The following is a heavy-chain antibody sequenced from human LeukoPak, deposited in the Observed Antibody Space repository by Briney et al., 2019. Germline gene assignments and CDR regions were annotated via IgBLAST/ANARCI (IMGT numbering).Heavy chain of an antibody. Sequence: GGSLRLSCAASGFTFSSYGMHWVRQALGKGLEWVAFIRYDGSNKYYADSVKGRFTISRDNSKNTLYLQMNSLRAEDTAVYYCAKDRCSNGIGCYYYYMDLWGKGTTVTISS. V-gene: IGHV3-30*02. CDR1: GFTFSSYG. CDR2: IRYDGSNK. D-gene: IGHD2-8*01. J-gene: IGHJ6*03. CDR3: AKDRCSNGIGCYYYYMDL.